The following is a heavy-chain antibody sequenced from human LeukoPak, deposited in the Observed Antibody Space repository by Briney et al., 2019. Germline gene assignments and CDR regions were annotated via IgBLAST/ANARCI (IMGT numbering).Heavy chain of an antibody. D-gene: IGHD3-9*01. V-gene: IGHV3-23*01. CDR3: AKWGDYDVLTGYYVPDY. CDR2: ILGNGGST. CDR1: GFTFSSYA. J-gene: IGHJ4*02. Sequence: GGSLRLSCAASGFTFSSYAMSWVRQAPGKGLEWVSAILGNGGSTYYADSVKGRFTVSRDNSKSTLYLQMNSLRAEDTALYYCAKWGDYDVLTGYYVPDYWGQGTLVTVSS.